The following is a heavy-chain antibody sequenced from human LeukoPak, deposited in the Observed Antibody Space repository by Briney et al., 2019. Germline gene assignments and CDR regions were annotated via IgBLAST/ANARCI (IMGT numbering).Heavy chain of an antibody. V-gene: IGHV3-23*01. CDR3: AKDAFDI. J-gene: IGHJ3*02. Sequence: GGSLRLSCAVSGFTFTTYGMSWVRQPPGKGLEWVTAISDSGSSTYYADSVKGRFTISRDNSKNTLYLQMNSLRAEDTAVYYCAKDAFDIWGQGTMVTVSS. CDR2: ISDSGSST. CDR1: GFTFTTYG.